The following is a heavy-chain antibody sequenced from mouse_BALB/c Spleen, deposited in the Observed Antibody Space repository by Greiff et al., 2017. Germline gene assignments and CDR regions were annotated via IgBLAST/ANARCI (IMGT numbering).Heavy chain of an antibody. CDR3: TKGYYDGSSYPFFDY. J-gene: IGHJ2*01. Sequence: VQLQQSGTVLARPGASVKMSCKASGYTFTSYWMHWVKQRPGQGLEWIGAIYPGNSDTSYNQKFKGKAKLTAVTSTSTAYMELRSLTNEDSAVYYCTKGYYDGSSYPFFDYWGQGTTLTVSS. CDR1: GYTFTSYW. CDR2: IYPGNSDT. V-gene: IGHV1-5*01. D-gene: IGHD1-1*01.